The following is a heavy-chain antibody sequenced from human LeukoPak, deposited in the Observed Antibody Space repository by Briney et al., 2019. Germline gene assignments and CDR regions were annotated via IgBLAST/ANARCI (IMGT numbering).Heavy chain of an antibody. Sequence: GGSLRLSCAASGFTFSDYYMSWIRQAPGKGLGWVSYISTTGSTIYYADSVKGRFTISRDNAKNSLYLQMNSLRAGDTAMYYCVRGQRHTSGYYYGMDVWGQGTTVTVSS. CDR2: ISTTGSTI. CDR1: GFTFSDYY. J-gene: IGHJ6*02. D-gene: IGHD3-10*01. CDR3: VRGQRHTSGYYYGMDV. V-gene: IGHV3-11*01.